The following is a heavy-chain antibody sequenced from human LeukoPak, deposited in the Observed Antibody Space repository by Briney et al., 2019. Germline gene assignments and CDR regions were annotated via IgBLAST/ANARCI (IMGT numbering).Heavy chain of an antibody. CDR1: GGSISSGRYY. CDR3: ARTEEIFGVVISYYFDY. V-gene: IGHV4-61*02. J-gene: IGHJ4*02. D-gene: IGHD3-3*01. CDR2: IYTSGST. Sequence: SQTLSLTCTVSGGSISSGRYYWSWIRQPAGKGLEGIGRIYTSGSTNYNPSLKSRVTISVDTSKNQFSLKLSSVTAADTAVYYCARTEEIFGVVISYYFDYWGQGTLVTVSS.